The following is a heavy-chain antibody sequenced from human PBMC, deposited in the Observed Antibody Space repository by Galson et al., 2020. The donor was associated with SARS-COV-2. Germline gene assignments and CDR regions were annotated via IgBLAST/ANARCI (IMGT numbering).Heavy chain of an antibody. CDR2: IWYDGSNK. Sequence: TGGSLRLSCAASGFTFSSYGMHWVRQAPGKGLEWVAVIWYDGSNKYYADSVKGRFTISRDNSKNTLYLQMNSLRAEDTAVYYCARVTVTTLQGSPDYWGQGTLVTVSS. V-gene: IGHV3-33*01. D-gene: IGHD4-17*01. J-gene: IGHJ4*02. CDR3: ARVTVTTLQGSPDY. CDR1: GFTFSSYG.